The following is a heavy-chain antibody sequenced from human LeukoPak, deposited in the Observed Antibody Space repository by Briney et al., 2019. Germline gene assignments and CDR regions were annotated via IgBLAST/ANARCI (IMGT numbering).Heavy chain of an antibody. Sequence: GGSLRLSCTASGFTFGDYAMSWVRQAPGKGLEWVGFIRSKAYGGTTEYAASGKGRFTISRDDSKSIAYLQMNGLKTEDTAVYYCTRGSMITFGGVIVDDAFDIWGQGTMVTVSS. D-gene: IGHD3-16*02. CDR1: GFTFGDYA. CDR2: IRSKAYGGTT. V-gene: IGHV3-49*04. CDR3: TRGSMITFGGVIVDDAFDI. J-gene: IGHJ3*02.